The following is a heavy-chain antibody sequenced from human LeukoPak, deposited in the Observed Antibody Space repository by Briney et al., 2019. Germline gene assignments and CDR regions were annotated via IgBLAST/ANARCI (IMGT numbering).Heavy chain of an antibody. CDR1: GFTFDDYG. V-gene: IGHV3-7*01. D-gene: IGHD3-3*01. CDR3: ARESYYDFWSPPNDYYMDV. CDR2: IKQDGSEK. Sequence: GGSLRLSCAASGFTFDDYGMSWVRQAPGKGLEWVANIKQDGSEKYYVDSVKGRFTISRDNAKNSLYLQMNSLRAEDTAVYYCARESYYDFWSPPNDYYMDVWGKGTTVTVSS. J-gene: IGHJ6*03.